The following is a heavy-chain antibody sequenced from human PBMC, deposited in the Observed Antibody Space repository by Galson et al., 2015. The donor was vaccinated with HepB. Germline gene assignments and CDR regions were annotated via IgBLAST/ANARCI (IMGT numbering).Heavy chain of an antibody. Sequence: SLRLSCAASGFTFNTYAMSWVRQAPGKGLEWVSNISGSGGSTNYADSVQGRFTVSRDNSKNTLYLQMNSLRDEDTATYYCAREQLAAIFFDYWGQGALVTVSS. CDR2: ISGSGGST. D-gene: IGHD1-1*01. CDR3: AREQLAAIFFDY. CDR1: GFTFNTYA. J-gene: IGHJ4*02. V-gene: IGHV3-23*01.